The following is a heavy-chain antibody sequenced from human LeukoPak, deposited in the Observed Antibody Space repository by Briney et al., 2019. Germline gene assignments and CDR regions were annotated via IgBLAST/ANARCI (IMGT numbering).Heavy chain of an antibody. J-gene: IGHJ2*01. D-gene: IGHD6-13*01. CDR2: IGTAGEI. CDR1: RFTSTRYD. CDR3: ARAAYSSTWYSRYFDL. V-gene: IGHV3-13*01. Sequence: PGGCPRISPAAPRFTSTRYDMYFGRPDTGKSPERGLGIGTAGEIYYPGSVKGRFTISRENAKNSLYLQMNSLRAGDTAVYYCARAAYSSTWYSRYFDLWGRGTLVTVSS.